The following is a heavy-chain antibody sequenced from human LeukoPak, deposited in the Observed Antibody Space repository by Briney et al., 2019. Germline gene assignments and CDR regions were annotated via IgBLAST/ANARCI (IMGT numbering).Heavy chain of an antibody. V-gene: IGHV3-30*03. CDR3: ARAYRSLGDYHAFDI. Sequence: GGSLRLSCGASGFIFNNYGIHWVRQAPGKGLEWVAVVLYDGTNKYHTDSMKGRFTVSRDSSTNTMYLQMNGLKDEDTAIYYCARAYRSLGDYHAFDIWGQGTMVTVSS. J-gene: IGHJ3*02. D-gene: IGHD4-17*01. CDR2: VLYDGTNK. CDR1: GFIFNNYG.